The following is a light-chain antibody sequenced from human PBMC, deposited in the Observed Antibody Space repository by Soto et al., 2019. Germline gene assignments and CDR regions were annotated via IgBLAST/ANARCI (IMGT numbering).Light chain of an antibody. Sequence: QSVLTQPASVSGSPGQSITISCTGTSSDIGSYNLVSWYQQHPGKAPKLMLYDVNIRPSGVSYRFSGSKSGNTASLTISGLQAEDEADYYCTSWTTSTTMIFGGGTKVTVL. J-gene: IGLJ2*01. V-gene: IGLV2-14*02. CDR3: TSWTTSTTMI. CDR1: SSDIGSYNL. CDR2: DVN.